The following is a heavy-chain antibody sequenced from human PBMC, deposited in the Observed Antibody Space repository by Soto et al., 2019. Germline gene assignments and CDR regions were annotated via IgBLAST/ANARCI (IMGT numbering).Heavy chain of an antibody. CDR1: GYTFTSYY. V-gene: IGHV1-46*01. J-gene: IGHJ3*02. Sequence: ASVKVSCKASGYTFTSYYMHWVRQAPGQGLEWMGIINPSGGSTSYAQKFQGRVTMTRDTSTSTVYMELSSLRSEDTAVYYCASCSGGSCYHQGAFDIWGQGTMVTVSS. CDR3: ASCSGGSCYHQGAFDI. CDR2: INPSGGST. D-gene: IGHD2-15*01.